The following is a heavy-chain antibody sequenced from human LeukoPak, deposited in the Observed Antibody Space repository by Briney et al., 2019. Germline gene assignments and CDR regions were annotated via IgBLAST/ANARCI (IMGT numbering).Heavy chain of an antibody. CDR1: GGSISSYY. CDR3: ARDRRSSWYGDAFDI. D-gene: IGHD6-13*01. J-gene: IGHJ3*02. Sequence: SEILSLTCTVSGGSISSYYWSWMRQPPGKGLEWIGYIYYSGSTNYNPSLKSRVTISVDTSKDQFSLKLSSVTAADTAVYYCARDRRSSWYGDAFDIWGQGTMVTVSS. V-gene: IGHV4-59*01. CDR2: IYYSGST.